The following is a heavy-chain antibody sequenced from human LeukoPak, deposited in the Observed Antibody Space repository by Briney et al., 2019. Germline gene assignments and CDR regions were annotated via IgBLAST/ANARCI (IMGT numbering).Heavy chain of an antibody. J-gene: IGHJ6*02. CDR1: GFTFSSYG. V-gene: IGHV3-30*03. Sequence: GRSLRLSCGASGFTFSSYGVHWVRQAPGKGLEWVAVISDDGRKKYYADSVKGRFTISRDNSKNTLYLQMNSLRAEDTALYYCARDLHYYVAMDVWGQGTTVTVSS. CDR3: ARDLHYYVAMDV. D-gene: IGHD3-10*02. CDR2: ISDDGRKK.